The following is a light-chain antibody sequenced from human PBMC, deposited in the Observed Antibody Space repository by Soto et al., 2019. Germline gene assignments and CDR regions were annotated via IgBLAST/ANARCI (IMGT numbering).Light chain of an antibody. CDR2: GAS. CDR1: RSVSSN. V-gene: IGKV3-15*01. J-gene: IGKJ5*01. Sequence: VLTSCTGVLSLSPGERATLSCRASRSVSSNLAWYQQKPGQAPRLLIYGASTRATGIPARFSGSGSETEFTLTISSLQYEDFAVYYCQQYKNWHPITVGEGTRVEIK. CDR3: QQYKNWHPIT.